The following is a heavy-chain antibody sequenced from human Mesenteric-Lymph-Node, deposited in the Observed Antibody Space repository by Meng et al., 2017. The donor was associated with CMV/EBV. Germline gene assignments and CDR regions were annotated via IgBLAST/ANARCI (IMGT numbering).Heavy chain of an antibody. CDR3: ARSRPYYDYWSGYPGDHYYGMDV. CDR1: GFTFSDHY. CDR2: SRNEANRYTT. D-gene: IGHD3-3*01. J-gene: IGHJ6*02. V-gene: IGHV3-72*01. Sequence: GGSLRLSCVVSGFTFSDHYMDWVRQAPGKGLEWVGRSRNEANRYTTEYAASVKGRFTISRDDSKNSLYLQMNSLKTEDTAVYYCARSRPYYDYWSGYPGDHYYGMDVWGHGTTVTVSS.